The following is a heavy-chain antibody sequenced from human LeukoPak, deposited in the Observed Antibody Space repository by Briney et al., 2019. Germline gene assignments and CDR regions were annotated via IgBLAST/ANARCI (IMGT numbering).Heavy chain of an antibody. CDR2: INPNSGGT. J-gene: IGHJ4*02. CDR3: ATATYYYDSSGYYQPFDY. Sequence: ASVKVSCKASGYTFTGYYTHWVRQAPGQGLEWMGRINPNSGGTNYAQKFQGRVTMTRDTSISTAYMELSRLRSNDTAVYYCATATYYYDSSGYYQPFDYWGQGTLVTVSS. V-gene: IGHV1-2*06. D-gene: IGHD3-22*01. CDR1: GYTFTGYY.